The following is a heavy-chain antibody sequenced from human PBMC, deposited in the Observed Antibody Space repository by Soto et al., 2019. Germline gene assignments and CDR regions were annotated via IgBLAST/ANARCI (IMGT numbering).Heavy chain of an antibody. CDR1: GGSFSGYY. V-gene: IGHV4-34*01. CDR2: INHSGST. J-gene: IGHJ4*02. Sequence: QVQLQQWGAGLLKPSETLSLTCAVYGGSFSGYYWSWIRQPPGKGLEWIGEINHSGSTNYNPSLKSRDTIAVETSKSQFSLKLISVTAADTAVYYCARLGFGVVPVAFDYWGQGTLVTVSS. D-gene: IGHD3-3*01. CDR3: ARLGFGVVPVAFDY.